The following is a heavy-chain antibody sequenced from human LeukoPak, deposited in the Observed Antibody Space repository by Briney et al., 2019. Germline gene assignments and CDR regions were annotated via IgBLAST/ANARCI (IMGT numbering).Heavy chain of an antibody. CDR2: IYYSGST. CDR1: GGSISSSSYY. Sequence: PSETLSLTCTVSGGSISSSSYYWGWIRQPPGKGLEWIGSIYYSGSTYYNPSLKSRVTISVDTSKNQFSLKLSSVTAADTAVYYCARGSFPPYDSSGYLDYWGQGTLVTVSS. D-gene: IGHD3-22*01. CDR3: ARGSFPPYDSSGYLDY. V-gene: IGHV4-39*07. J-gene: IGHJ4*02.